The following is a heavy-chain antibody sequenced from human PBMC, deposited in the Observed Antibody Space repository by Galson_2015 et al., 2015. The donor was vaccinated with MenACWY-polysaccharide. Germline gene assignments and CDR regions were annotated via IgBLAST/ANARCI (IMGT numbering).Heavy chain of an antibody. CDR2: IQYDGSQK. V-gene: IGHV3-33*01. D-gene: IGHD3-10*02. CDR3: AREGSRIVFHAFDV. CDR1: GSRFRGSG. J-gene: IGHJ3*01. Sequence: SLRLSCAASGSRFRGSGMHWVRQAPGKGLEWVAVIQYDGSQKQYIDSVKGRFTISRDNSKNTLYLEMNSLRAEDTALYYCAREGSRIVFHAFDVWGQGTMDTVSS.